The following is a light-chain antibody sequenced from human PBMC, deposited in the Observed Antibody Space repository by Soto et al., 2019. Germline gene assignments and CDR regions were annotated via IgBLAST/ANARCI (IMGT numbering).Light chain of an antibody. CDR1: SSDVGGYNS. CDR3: SSYSSSTTFV. Sequence: QSVLTQPASVSGSPGQSNTISCTGTSSDVGGYNSVSWYQQPPDKAPKLMIYQVSNRPSGISNRFSGSKSGNTASLTISGLQAEDEADYYCSSYSSSTTFVFGSGTKVTVL. J-gene: IGLJ1*01. V-gene: IGLV2-14*01. CDR2: QVS.